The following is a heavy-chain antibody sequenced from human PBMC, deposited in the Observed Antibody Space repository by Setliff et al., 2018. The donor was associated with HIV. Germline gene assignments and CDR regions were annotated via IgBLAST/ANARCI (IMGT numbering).Heavy chain of an antibody. D-gene: IGHD2-2*01. CDR2: IYHSGST. CDR1: GGSISSGGYY. CDR3: ARFPSSTSFYYLNY. Sequence: SETLSLTCTVSGGSISSGGYYWSWIRQHPGKGLEWIGYIYHSGSTYYNPSLKSRVTISVDTSKNQFSLKLSSVTAADTAVYYCARFPSSTSFYYLNYWGQGTLVTVSS. V-gene: IGHV4-31*03. J-gene: IGHJ4*02.